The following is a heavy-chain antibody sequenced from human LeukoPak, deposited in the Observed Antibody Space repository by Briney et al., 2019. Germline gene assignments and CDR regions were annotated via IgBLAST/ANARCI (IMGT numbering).Heavy chain of an antibody. Sequence: GGSLRLPCAASGFTFSSYAMHWVRQAPGKGLEWVAVISYDGSNKYYADSVKGRFTISRDNSKNTLYLQMNSLRAEDTAVYYCARTGDRVDYWGQGTLVTVSS. J-gene: IGHJ4*02. CDR2: ISYDGSNK. D-gene: IGHD3-16*01. CDR3: ARTGDRVDY. V-gene: IGHV3-30-3*01. CDR1: GFTFSSYA.